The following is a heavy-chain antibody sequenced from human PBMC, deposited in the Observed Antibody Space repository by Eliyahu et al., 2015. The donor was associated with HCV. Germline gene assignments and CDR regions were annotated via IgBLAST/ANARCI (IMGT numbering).Heavy chain of an antibody. D-gene: IGHD2-8*01. CDR1: GYSFNNYG. CDR3: ARNAIRDASTSSWFDS. Sequence: QVQLVQSGSELKKPGASVKVSCKASGYSFNNYGINWVRQAPGQGLEWMGWINTNTGDPTFAQGFTGRFVFSLDTSVNTAYLQITSLQAEDSGLYYCARNAIRDASTSSWFDSWGQGTLVTVSS. V-gene: IGHV7-4-1*02. J-gene: IGHJ5*01. CDR2: INTNTGDP.